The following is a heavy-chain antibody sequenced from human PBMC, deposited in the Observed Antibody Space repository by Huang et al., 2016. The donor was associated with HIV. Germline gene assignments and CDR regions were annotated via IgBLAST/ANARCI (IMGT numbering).Heavy chain of an antibody. Sequence: QLHLQQSGPGLVRPSETLSLICTVSGGSITGSNHYWGWIRQTPGKGLEWIGNFYYSGDAYYTPALKNRVSRSRDASKSQFSLRLSSVIATDTAVYYCASGEYGKNAYDIWGQGTVVTVSA. CDR2: FYYSGDA. CDR1: GGSITGSNHY. J-gene: IGHJ3*02. V-gene: IGHV4-39*01. CDR3: ASGEYGKNAYDI. D-gene: IGHD2-2*01.